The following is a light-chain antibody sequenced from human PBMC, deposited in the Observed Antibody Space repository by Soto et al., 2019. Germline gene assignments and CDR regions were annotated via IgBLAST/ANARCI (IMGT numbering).Light chain of an antibody. Sequence: QSALTQPRSVSGSPGQSVTISCTGTSSDVGGYNYVSWYQQHPGKAPKLMIYDVNKRPSGVHDRFSGSKSGNTASLTISGLQAEDEADYYCCSYAGSYTYVFGTGTKLTVL. J-gene: IGLJ1*01. CDR1: SSDVGGYNY. CDR3: CSYAGSYTYV. V-gene: IGLV2-11*01. CDR2: DVN.